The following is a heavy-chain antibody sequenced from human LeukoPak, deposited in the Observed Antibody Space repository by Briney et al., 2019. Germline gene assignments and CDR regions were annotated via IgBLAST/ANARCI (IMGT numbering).Heavy chain of an antibody. J-gene: IGHJ4*02. V-gene: IGHV1-18*01. CDR3: ARYIVVVVAAIGGLFDY. D-gene: IGHD2-15*01. Sequence: GASVTASCKASGYTFTSYGFRWVRQAPPPGLEWVGLISAYYGNTNYAQKLQGRVTMTTDTSTSTAYMELRSLRSDDTAVYYCARYIVVVVAAIGGLFDYWGQGTLVTVSS. CDR1: GYTFTSYG. CDR2: ISAYYGNT.